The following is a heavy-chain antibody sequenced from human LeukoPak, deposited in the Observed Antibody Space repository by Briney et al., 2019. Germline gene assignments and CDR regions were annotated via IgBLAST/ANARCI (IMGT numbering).Heavy chain of an antibody. Sequence: GASVKVSCKASGYTFTSYGISWVRQAPGQGLEWMGWMNADSGNTDYAQKFQGRVTMTRNTSISTAYMELSSLTSEDTAVYYCARGVATDYWGQGTLVTVSS. CDR3: ARGVATDY. D-gene: IGHD2-15*01. CDR2: MNADSGNT. CDR1: GYTFTSYG. J-gene: IGHJ4*02. V-gene: IGHV1-8*02.